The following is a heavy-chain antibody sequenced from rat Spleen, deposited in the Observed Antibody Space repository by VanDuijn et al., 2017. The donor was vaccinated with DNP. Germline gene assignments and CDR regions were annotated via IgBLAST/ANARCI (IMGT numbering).Heavy chain of an antibody. J-gene: IGHJ3*01. CDR3: ARWNNYAAY. CDR1: GYSITSSYR. D-gene: IGHD1-10*01. Sequence: EVQLQESGPGLVKPSQSLSLTCSVTGYSITSSYRWNWIRKFPGKKLEWMGYINGAGSTTYNPSLKSRISITRETSKNQFFLQVNSVTTEDTATYYCARWNNYAAYWGQGTLVTVSS. CDR2: INGAGST. V-gene: IGHV3-3*01.